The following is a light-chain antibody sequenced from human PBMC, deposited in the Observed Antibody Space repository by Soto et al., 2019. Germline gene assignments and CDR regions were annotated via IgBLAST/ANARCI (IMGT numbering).Light chain of an antibody. CDR3: CSYTDIALDVV. J-gene: IGLJ2*01. CDR1: SSDIGDYDY. V-gene: IGLV2-14*01. Sequence: QSVLTQPASVSGSPGQSITISYTGTSSDIGDYDYVSWYQHLPGKAPKLLIFDVTHRPSGVSDRFSGSKSGNTAFLTISGVRPEDEADYYCCSYTDIALDVVFGGGTKLTVL. CDR2: DVT.